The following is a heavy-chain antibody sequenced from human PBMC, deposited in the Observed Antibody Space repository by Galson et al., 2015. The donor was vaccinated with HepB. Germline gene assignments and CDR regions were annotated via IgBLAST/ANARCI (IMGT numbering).Heavy chain of an antibody. CDR1: GGTFSSYA. V-gene: IGHV1-69*13. J-gene: IGHJ5*02. D-gene: IGHD1-26*01. CDR3: ARDGGYGNNWFDP. CDR2: IIPIFGTA. Sequence: SVKVSCKASGGTFSSYAISWVRQAPGQGLEWMGGIIPIFGTANYAQKFQGRVTITADESTSTAYMELSSLRSEDTAVYYCARDGGYGNNWFDPWGQGTLVTVSS.